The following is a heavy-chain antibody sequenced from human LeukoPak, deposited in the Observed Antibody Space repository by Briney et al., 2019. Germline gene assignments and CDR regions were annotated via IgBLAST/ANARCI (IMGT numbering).Heavy chain of an antibody. Sequence: QSGGSLRLSCAASGFTFSSYEMYWVRQAPGKGLEWVSYISSSGSTIYYADSVKGRFTISRDNAKNSLYLQMNSLRAEDTAVYYCARDCSGGSCYSYYYYGMDVWGKGTTVTVSS. V-gene: IGHV3-48*03. J-gene: IGHJ6*04. CDR1: GFTFSSYE. D-gene: IGHD2-15*01. CDR2: ISSSGSTI. CDR3: ARDCSGGSCYSYYYYGMDV.